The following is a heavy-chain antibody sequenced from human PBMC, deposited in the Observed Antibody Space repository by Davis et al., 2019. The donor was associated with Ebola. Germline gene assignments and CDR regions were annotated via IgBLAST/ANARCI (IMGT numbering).Heavy chain of an antibody. D-gene: IGHD6-19*01. J-gene: IGHJ4*02. CDR1: GFTFDDYA. CDR3: AKDRGKIAVAGTFDY. V-gene: IGHV3-9*01. CDR2: INCNIGII. Sequence: PGGSLRLSCAASGFTFDDYAMHWVRQAPGKGLEWVSGINCNIGIIGYADSVKGRFTISRDNAKNSLYLQMNSLRAEDTALYYCAKDRGKIAVAGTFDYWGQGTLVTVSS.